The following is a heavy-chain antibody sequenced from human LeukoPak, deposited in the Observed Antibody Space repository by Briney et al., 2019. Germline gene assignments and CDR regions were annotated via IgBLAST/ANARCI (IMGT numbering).Heavy chain of an antibody. Sequence: VRSLRLSCAASGFSFGSYGIHWVRQAPGKGLEWVAVISYDGSNQYYADSVKGRFTISRDNSKNTLYLQMNSLRPEDTAMYYCALTYYFDRRGYSYFDYWGQGALVTVSS. CDR3: ALTYYFDRRGYSYFDY. CDR1: GFSFGSYG. J-gene: IGHJ4*02. D-gene: IGHD3-22*01. V-gene: IGHV3-30*03. CDR2: ISYDGSNQ.